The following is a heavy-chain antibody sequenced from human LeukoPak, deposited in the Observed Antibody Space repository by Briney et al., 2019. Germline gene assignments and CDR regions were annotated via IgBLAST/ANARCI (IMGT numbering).Heavy chain of an antibody. CDR1: GITLSNYG. CDR2: ISGSGGST. V-gene: IGHV3-23*01. J-gene: IGHJ4*02. CDR3: AKRGVVIRAILVGFHKEAYYFDS. Sequence: GGSLRLSCAVSGITLSNYGMSWVRQAPGKGLEWVAGISGSGGSTNYAASVKGRFTISRDNPKNTLYLQMNSLRAEDTAVYFCAKRGVVIRAILVGFHKEAYYFDSWGQGALVTVSS. D-gene: IGHD2-21*01.